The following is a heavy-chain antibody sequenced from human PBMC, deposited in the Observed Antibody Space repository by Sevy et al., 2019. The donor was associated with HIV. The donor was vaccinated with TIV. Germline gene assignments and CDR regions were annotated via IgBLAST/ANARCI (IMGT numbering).Heavy chain of an antibody. CDR3: ARDLVASTLTMDV. J-gene: IGHJ6*02. D-gene: IGHD2-15*01. CDR1: GFTFTNYV. Sequence: GGSLRLSCAASGFTFTNYVMNWVRQAPGKGLEWLSYFSPSGSPIYYADSVKGRFTISRDNAKNTLYLQMNSLRADDTGLYYCARDLVASTLTMDVWGQGTTVTVSS. CDR2: FSPSGSPI. V-gene: IGHV3-48*03.